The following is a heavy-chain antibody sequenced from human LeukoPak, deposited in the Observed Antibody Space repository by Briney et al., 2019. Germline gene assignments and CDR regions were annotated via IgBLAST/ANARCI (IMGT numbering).Heavy chain of an antibody. CDR1: GGSISSGGYY. CDR2: IYYSGST. Sequence: SETLSLTCTVSGGSISSGGYYWSWIRQHPGKGLEWIGYIYYSGSTYYNPSLKSRVTISVDTSKNQLSLKLSSVTAADTAVYYCARAAAAGRLLDYWGQGTLVTVSS. CDR3: ARAAAAGRLLDY. D-gene: IGHD6-13*01. V-gene: IGHV4-31*03. J-gene: IGHJ4*02.